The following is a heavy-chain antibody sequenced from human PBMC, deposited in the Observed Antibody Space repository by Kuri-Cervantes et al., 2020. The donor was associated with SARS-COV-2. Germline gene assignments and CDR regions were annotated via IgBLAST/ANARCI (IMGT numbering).Heavy chain of an antibody. D-gene: IGHD3-10*01. CDR3: SGSGNYYTYYYMDV. V-gene: IGHV4-30-4*08. CDR1: GGSISSGDYY. Sequence: LRLSCTVSGGSISSGDYYWSWIRQPPGKGLEWIGYIYYSGSTYYNPSLKSRVTLSVDTSKNQFSLKLSSVTAADTALYYCSGSGNYYTYYYMDVWGKGTTVTVSS. CDR2: IYYSGST. J-gene: IGHJ6*03.